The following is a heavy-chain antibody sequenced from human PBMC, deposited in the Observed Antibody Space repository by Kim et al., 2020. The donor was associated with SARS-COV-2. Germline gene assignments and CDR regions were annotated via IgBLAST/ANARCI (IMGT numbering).Heavy chain of an antibody. CDR2: IIPIFGTA. V-gene: IGHV1-69*13. CDR3: ARVGGPLAAAGTRGNWFDP. D-gene: IGHD6-13*01. Sequence: SVKVSCKASGGTFSSYAISWVRQAPGQGLEWMGGIIPIFGTANYAQKFQGRVTITADESTSTAYMELSSLRSEDTAVYYCARVGGPLAAAGTRGNWFDPWGQGTLVTVSS. CDR1: GGTFSSYA. J-gene: IGHJ5*02.